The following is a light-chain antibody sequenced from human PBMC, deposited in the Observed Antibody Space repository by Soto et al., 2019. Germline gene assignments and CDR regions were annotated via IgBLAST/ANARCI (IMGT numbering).Light chain of an antibody. J-gene: IGLJ3*02. CDR2: EVS. CDR3: TSYTTSRIWV. CDR1: SGDVGHYNY. V-gene: IGLV2-14*01. Sequence: QSVLTQPASVSGSPGQSITISCTGSSGDVGHYNYVSWYQQHPGKAPKLMIYEVSNRPSGVSNRCSGSKSGNTASLIISGLQAEDEADYYCTSYTTSRIWVFGGGTKVTVL.